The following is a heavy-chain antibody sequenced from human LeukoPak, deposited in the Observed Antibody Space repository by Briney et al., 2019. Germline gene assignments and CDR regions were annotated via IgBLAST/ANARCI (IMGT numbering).Heavy chain of an antibody. CDR1: GFTFSRYG. CDR2: IWYDGSNK. Sequence: PGRSLRLSCAASGFTFSRYGMHWVRQAPGKGLEWVAVIWYDGSNKYYADSVKGRFTISRDNSKNTLYLQMNSLRAEDTAVYYCARDNVAVAGTFDYWGQGTLVTVSS. D-gene: IGHD6-19*01. V-gene: IGHV3-33*01. CDR3: ARDNVAVAGTFDY. J-gene: IGHJ4*02.